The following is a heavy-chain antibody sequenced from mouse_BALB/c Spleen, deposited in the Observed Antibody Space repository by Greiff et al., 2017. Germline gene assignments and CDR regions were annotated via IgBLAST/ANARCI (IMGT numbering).Heavy chain of an antibody. CDR3: TRRGGNYYFDY. CDR2: IRNGGDST. CDR1: GFSFSNYT. J-gene: IGHJ2*01. V-gene: IGHV5-12-2*01. Sequence: EVHLVESGGGLVQPGGSLKLSCAASGFSFSNYTMSWVRQTPEKRLEWVAYIRNGGDSTYYPDTVKGRFTISRDNAKNTLYLQMSSLKSEDTAMFYCTRRGGNYYFDYWGQGTTLTVSS. D-gene: IGHD2-1*01.